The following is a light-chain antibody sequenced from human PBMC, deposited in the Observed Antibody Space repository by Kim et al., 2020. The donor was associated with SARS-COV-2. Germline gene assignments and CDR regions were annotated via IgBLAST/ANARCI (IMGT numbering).Light chain of an antibody. Sequence: SPGERATLSSRASQSGSSSYLAWYQQKPGQAPRLLIYGASSRATGIPDRFSGSGSGTDFTLTISRLEPEDFAVYYCQQYGSSPRTFGQGTKVDIK. CDR3: QQYGSSPRT. V-gene: IGKV3-20*01. CDR2: GAS. J-gene: IGKJ1*01. CDR1: QSGSSSY.